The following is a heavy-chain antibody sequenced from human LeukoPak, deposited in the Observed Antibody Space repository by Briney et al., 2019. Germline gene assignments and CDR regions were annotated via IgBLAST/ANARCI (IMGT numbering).Heavy chain of an antibody. D-gene: IGHD4-17*01. J-gene: IGHJ4*02. CDR1: GGSFSGYH. V-gene: IGHV4-34*01. CDR2: INHSGST. CDR3: ARGTMTTVTYYFDY. Sequence: PSETLSLICAVYGGSFSGYHWSGIRQPPGKGLEWIGEINHSGSTNYNPSLKSRVTISVDTSKNQFSLKLSSVTAADTAVYYCARGTMTTVTYYFDYRGQGTLVTVSS.